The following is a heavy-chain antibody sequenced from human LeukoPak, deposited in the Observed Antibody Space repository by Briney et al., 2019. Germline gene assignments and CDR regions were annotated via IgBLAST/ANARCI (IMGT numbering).Heavy chain of an antibody. V-gene: IGHV3-30*18. CDR1: GFTFSSYC. CDR2: ISYDGSNK. Sequence: PGGSLRLSCAASGFTFSSYCMHWVCQAPGKGLEWVAVISYDGSNKYYADSVKGRFTISRDNSKNTLYLQMNSLRAEDTAVYYCAKDVLGGYGDYVFDPWGQGTLVTVSS. CDR3: AKDVLGGYGDYVFDP. J-gene: IGHJ5*02. D-gene: IGHD4-17*01.